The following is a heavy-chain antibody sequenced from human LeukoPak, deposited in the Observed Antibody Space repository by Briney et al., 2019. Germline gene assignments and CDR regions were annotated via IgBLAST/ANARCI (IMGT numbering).Heavy chain of an antibody. J-gene: IGHJ4*02. V-gene: IGHV3-21*01. CDR1: GLTFSGYT. CDR3: ARGSGWYFDY. CDR2: ISSTGIYI. Sequence: PAGSLRLSCVASGLTFSGYTMNWVRQAPGKGLEWVSSISSTGIYIYYTDSAKGRFTIPRDNAKNSLYLQMNSLRAEDTAVYYCARGSGWYFDYWGQGALVAVSS. D-gene: IGHD6-19*01.